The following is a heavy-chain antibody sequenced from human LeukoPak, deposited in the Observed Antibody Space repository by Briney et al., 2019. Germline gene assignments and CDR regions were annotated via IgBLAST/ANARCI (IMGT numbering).Heavy chain of an antibody. J-gene: IGHJ4*02. V-gene: IGHV3-30-3*01. CDR2: ISYDGSNK. Sequence: GRSLRLSCAASGFTFSSYAMHWVRQAPGKGLEWVAVISYDGSNKYYADSVKGRFTISRDNSKNTLYLQMNSLRAEDTAVYYCARAGITMVRGVLFDYWGQGTLVTVSS. D-gene: IGHD3-10*01. CDR3: ARAGITMVRGVLFDY. CDR1: GFTFSSYA.